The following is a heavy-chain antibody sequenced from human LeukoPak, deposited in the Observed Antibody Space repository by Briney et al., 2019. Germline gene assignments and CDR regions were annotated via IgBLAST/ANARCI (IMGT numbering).Heavy chain of an antibody. Sequence: SETLSLTCTVSGGSISSYYWRLIRQPAGKGLEWIGRIYTSGSTNYNPSLKSRVTMSVDTSKNQFSLKLSSVTAADTAVYYCARERIAVAGMIDYWGQGTLVTVSS. CDR3: ARERIAVAGMIDY. CDR1: GGSISSYY. J-gene: IGHJ4*02. CDR2: IYTSGST. V-gene: IGHV4-4*07. D-gene: IGHD6-19*01.